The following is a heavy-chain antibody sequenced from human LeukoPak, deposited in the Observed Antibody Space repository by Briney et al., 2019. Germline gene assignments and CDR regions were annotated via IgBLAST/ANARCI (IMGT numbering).Heavy chain of an antibody. D-gene: IGHD3-10*01. Sequence: GGSLRLSCAASGFTVSSNYMSWVRQAPGKGLEWVSVIYSGGSTYYADSVKGRFTISRDNSKNTLYLLMNSLRAEDTAVYYCARETGFGELHYFDYWGQGTLVTVSS. CDR2: IYSGGST. CDR3: ARETGFGELHYFDY. CDR1: GFTVSSNY. J-gene: IGHJ4*02. V-gene: IGHV3-66*01.